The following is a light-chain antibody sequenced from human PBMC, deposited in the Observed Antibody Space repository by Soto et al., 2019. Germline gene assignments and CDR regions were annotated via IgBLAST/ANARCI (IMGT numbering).Light chain of an antibody. CDR1: SSDVGGYNY. J-gene: IGLJ2*01. Sequence: QPALTQPASVSGSPGQSITIYCTGTSSDVGGYNYVSWYQQHPDKAPKLIIYEVSNRPSGVSIRFSGSKSANTASLTISGLQAEDEADYYCSSYTPTYTVLFGGGTQLTVL. CDR2: EVS. CDR3: SSYTPTYTVL. V-gene: IGLV2-14*01.